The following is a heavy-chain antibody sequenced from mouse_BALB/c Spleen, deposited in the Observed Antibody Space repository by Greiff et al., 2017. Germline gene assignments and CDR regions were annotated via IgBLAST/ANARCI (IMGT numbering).Heavy chain of an antibody. CDR3: ARDRGGWSCGAMDY. V-gene: IGHV2-6-7*01. CDR2: IWGDGST. Sequence: QVQLQQSGPGLVAPSQSLSITCTVSGFSLTGYGVNWVRQPPGKGLEWLGMIWGDGSTDYNSALKSRLSMSKDNSKNQFFIKMNSLQTDDTARYYGARDRGGWSCGAMDYWGQGTSVTVSS. CDR1: GFSLTGYG. J-gene: IGHJ4*01.